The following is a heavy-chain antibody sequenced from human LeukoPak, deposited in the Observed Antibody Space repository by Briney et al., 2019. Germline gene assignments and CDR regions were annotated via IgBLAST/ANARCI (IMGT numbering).Heavy chain of an antibody. CDR2: IYYSGST. CDR1: GGSISSGDYY. V-gene: IGHV4-61*08. CDR3: ARAGDSKGAFDI. Sequence: SETLSLTCTVSGGSISSGDYYWSWIRQPPGKGLEWIGYIYYSGSTNYNPSLKSRVTISVDTSKNQFSLKLSSVTAADTAVYYCARAGDSKGAFDIWGQGTMVTVSS. D-gene: IGHD3-22*01. J-gene: IGHJ3*02.